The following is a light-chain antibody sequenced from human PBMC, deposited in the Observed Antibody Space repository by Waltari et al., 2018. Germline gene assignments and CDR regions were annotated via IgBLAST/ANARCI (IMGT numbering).Light chain of an antibody. Sequence: ALTQPRSVSGSPGQSVTSSCTGTTSDVGVYTYVSWYQHHPGKAPKLMIFDVTQRPSGVPDRFSGSKSANTASLTISGLQAEDEADYYCCSFAGTYTWVFGGGTKVTVL. V-gene: IGLV2-11*01. CDR2: DVT. CDR1: TSDVGVYTY. CDR3: CSFAGTYTWV. J-gene: IGLJ3*02.